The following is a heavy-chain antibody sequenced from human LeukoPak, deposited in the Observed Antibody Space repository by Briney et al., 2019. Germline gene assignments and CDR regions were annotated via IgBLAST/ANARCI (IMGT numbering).Heavy chain of an antibody. CDR2: IRSKAYGGTT. J-gene: IGHJ4*02. CDR1: GFTFGDYA. D-gene: IGHD2-2*01. CDR3: TKSIVVVLAVPDY. Sequence: GGSLRLSCTASGFTFGDYAMSWFRQAPGKGLEWVGLIRSKAYGGTTEYAASVKGRFAISRDDSKSIAYLQMNSLKTEDTAVYYCTKSIVVVLAVPDYWGQGTLVTVSS. V-gene: IGHV3-49*03.